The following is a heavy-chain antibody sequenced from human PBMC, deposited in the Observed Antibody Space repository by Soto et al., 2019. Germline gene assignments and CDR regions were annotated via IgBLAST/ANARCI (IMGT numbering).Heavy chain of an antibody. CDR1: GFTFSSYE. CDR2: ISSSGSTI. D-gene: IGHD3-3*01. CDR3: ARLNDFWSGLPSENYGMDV. V-gene: IGHV3-48*03. J-gene: IGHJ6*02. Sequence: GGSLRLSCAASGFTFSSYEMNWVRQAPGKGLEWVSYISSSGSTIYYADSVKGRFTISRDNAKNSLYLQMNSLRAEDTAVYYCARLNDFWSGLPSENYGMDVWGQGTTVTVSS.